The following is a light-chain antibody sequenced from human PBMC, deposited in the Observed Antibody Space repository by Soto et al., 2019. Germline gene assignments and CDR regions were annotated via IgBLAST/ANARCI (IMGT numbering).Light chain of an antibody. CDR2: AAS. CDR3: QQYNSYSTWT. V-gene: IGKV1-39*01. Sequence: DIQMTQSPSSLSASVGDRVTITFRASQSISSYLNCYQQKPGKAPKLLIYAASSLQSGVPSRFSGSGSGTEFTLTISSLQPDDFATYYCQQYNSYSTWTFGQGTKVDI. CDR1: QSISSY. J-gene: IGKJ1*01.